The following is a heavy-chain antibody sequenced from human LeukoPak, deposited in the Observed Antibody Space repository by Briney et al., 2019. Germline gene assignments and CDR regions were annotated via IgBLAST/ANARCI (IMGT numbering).Heavy chain of an antibody. CDR3: ARGYCTNGVCYTGFDY. J-gene: IGHJ4*02. Sequence: GGSLRLSCAASGFTFSDYYMSWIRQAPGKGLEWVSYISSSSSTIYYADSVKGRFTISRDNAKNSLYLQMNSLRDEDTAVYYCARGYCTNGVCYTGFDYWGQGTLVTVSS. CDR1: GFTFSDYY. V-gene: IGHV3-11*04. CDR2: ISSSSSTI. D-gene: IGHD2-8*01.